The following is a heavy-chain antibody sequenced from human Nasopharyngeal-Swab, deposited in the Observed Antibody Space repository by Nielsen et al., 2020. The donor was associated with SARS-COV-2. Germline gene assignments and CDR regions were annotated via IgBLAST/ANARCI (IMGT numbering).Heavy chain of an antibody. CDR3: ARMGSTNYFDY. CDR2: IYPSGST. CDR1: GFTVSSNY. V-gene: IGHV3-53*01. Sequence: GGSLRLSCAASGFTVSSNYMSWVRRAPGKGLEWVSIIYPSGSTYYAESVKGRFTISRDNSKNTLYLQMNSLRAEDTAFYYCARMGSTNYFDYWGQGTLVTVSS. D-gene: IGHD5-24*01. J-gene: IGHJ4*02.